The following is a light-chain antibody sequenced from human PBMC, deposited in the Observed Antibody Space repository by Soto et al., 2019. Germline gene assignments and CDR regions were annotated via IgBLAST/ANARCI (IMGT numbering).Light chain of an antibody. V-gene: IGKV3-20*01. Sequence: EIVLTQSPDTLSLSPGERATLFCRASQTLSINSLAWYRQKPGQVPRLLIYAASTRHTGIPDRFNGSGSGTDFALTINRLEPEDFAVYFCQQYDGAPLTFGPGTKVDIK. CDR1: QTLSINS. CDR2: AAS. CDR3: QQYDGAPLT. J-gene: IGKJ3*01.